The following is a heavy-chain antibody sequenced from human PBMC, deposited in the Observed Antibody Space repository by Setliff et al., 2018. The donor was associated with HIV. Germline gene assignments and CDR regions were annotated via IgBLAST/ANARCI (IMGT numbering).Heavy chain of an antibody. CDR2: IYTSGST. J-gene: IGHJ4*02. V-gene: IGHV4-61*02. CDR1: GGSISSGSYY. D-gene: IGHD6-6*01. Sequence: PSETLSLTCTVSGGSISSGSYYWNWIRQPAGKGLEWIGRIYTSGSTNYNPSLKSRVTISVDTSKNQFSLKLSSVTAADTAVYYCARSRGRWQLVIYYWGQGTLVTVSS. CDR3: ARSRGRWQLVIYY.